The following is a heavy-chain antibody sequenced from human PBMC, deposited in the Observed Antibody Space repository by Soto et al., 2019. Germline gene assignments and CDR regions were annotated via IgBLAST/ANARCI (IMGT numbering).Heavy chain of an antibody. CDR2: IWYDGSNK. Sequence: PGGSLRLSCAASGFTFSSYGMHWVRQAPGKGLEWVAVIWYDGSNKYYADSVKGRFTISRDNSKNTLYLQMNSLRAEDTAVYYCARDQYYGSGSYYYYYYYGMDVSGQGTTVTVS. CDR1: GFTFSSYG. CDR3: ARDQYYGSGSYYYYYYYGMDV. V-gene: IGHV3-33*01. J-gene: IGHJ6*02. D-gene: IGHD3-10*01.